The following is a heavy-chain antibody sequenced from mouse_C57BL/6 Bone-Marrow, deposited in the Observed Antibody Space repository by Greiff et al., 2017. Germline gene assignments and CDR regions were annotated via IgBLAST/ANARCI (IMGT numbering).Heavy chain of an antibody. CDR1: GFTFSDYG. J-gene: IGHJ3*01. CDR3: ARGGCAY. Sequence: EVMLVESGGGLVKPGGSLKLSCAASGFTFSDYGMHWVRQAPEKGLAWVAYISSGSSTIYYADTVKGRFTISRDNAKNTLFLQMTSLRSEDTAMYYCARGGCAYWGQGTLVTVSA. CDR2: ISSGSSTI. V-gene: IGHV5-17*01.